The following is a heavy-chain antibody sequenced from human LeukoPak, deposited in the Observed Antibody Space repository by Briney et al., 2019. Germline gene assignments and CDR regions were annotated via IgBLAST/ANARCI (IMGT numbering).Heavy chain of an antibody. CDR2: ISAYNGNT. CDR1: GYTFTSYG. CDR3: ARGGASSWELSLYDY. D-gene: IGHD3-16*02. Sequence: ASVKVSCKASGYTFTSYGISWVRQAPGQWLELMGWISAYNGNTNYAQKLQGRVTMTTDTSTSTAYMELRSLRSDDTAVYYCARGGASSWELSLYDYWGQGTLVTVSS. V-gene: IGHV1-18*01. J-gene: IGHJ4*02.